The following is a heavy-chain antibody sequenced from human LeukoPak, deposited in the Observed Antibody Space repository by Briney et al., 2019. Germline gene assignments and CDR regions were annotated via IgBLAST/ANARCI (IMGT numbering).Heavy chain of an antibody. CDR1: GGSISSYY. Sequence: KPSETLSLTCTVSGGSISSYYWSWIRQPPGKGLEWIGYICYSGSTNYNPSLKSRVTISVDTSKNQFSLKLSSVTAADTAVYYCARTGVAAAGTSFYFDYWGQGTLVTVSS. V-gene: IGHV4-59*01. J-gene: IGHJ4*02. D-gene: IGHD6-13*01. CDR2: ICYSGST. CDR3: ARTGVAAAGTSFYFDY.